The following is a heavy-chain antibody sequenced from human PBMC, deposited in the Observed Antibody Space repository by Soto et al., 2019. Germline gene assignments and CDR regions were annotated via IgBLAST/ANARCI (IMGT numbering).Heavy chain of an antibody. D-gene: IGHD3-22*01. CDR1: GFTFSSYG. CDR2: IWYDGSNK. CDR3: ARSAMILVASPWFDP. J-gene: IGHJ5*02. Sequence: QVQLVESGGGVVQPGRSLRLSCAASGFTFSSYGMHWVRQAPGKGLEWVAVIWYDGSNKYYADSVKGRFTISRDNSKNTLYLQMNSLRAEDTAVYYCARSAMILVASPWFDPWGQGTLVTVSS. V-gene: IGHV3-33*01.